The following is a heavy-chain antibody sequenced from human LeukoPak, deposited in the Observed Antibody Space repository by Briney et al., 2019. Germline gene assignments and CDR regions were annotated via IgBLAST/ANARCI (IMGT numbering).Heavy chain of an antibody. D-gene: IGHD4-17*01. J-gene: IGHJ6*03. CDR1: GFTFSSYG. CDR3: ATDRYGDYSNYYYYYIDV. Sequence: PGGSLRLTCAASGFTFSSYGMHWVRQAPGKGLECVAFILYNGSNKYYADSVKGRFTISRDNSKNTLYLQMNSLRAEDTAVYYCATDRYGDYSNYYYYYIDVWGKGTTVTISS. V-gene: IGHV3-30*02. CDR2: ILYNGSNK.